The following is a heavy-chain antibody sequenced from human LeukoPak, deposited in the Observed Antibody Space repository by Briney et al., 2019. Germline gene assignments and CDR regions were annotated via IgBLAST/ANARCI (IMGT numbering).Heavy chain of an antibody. V-gene: IGHV3-23*01. J-gene: IGHJ4*02. CDR2: ISGSGGST. Sequence: GGSLRLSCAASRFTFSNYAMSWVRQAPGKGLEWVSAISGSGGSTYYADSVKGRFTISRDNSKNTLYLQMNSLRAEDTAVYYCAKDKSIAVAGAGYWGQGTLVTVSS. D-gene: IGHD6-19*01. CDR3: AKDKSIAVAGAGY. CDR1: RFTFSNYA.